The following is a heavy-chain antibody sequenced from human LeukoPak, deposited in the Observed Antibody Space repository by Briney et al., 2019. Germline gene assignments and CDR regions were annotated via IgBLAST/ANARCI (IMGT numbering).Heavy chain of an antibody. D-gene: IGHD3-22*01. V-gene: IGHV3-21*01. CDR3: ARDPARDWGYDSSGYYDY. Sequence: NTGGSLRLSCAAPGITFSNYNMNWVRQAPGKGLEWISAITSSSSYTFYADSVKGRFTISRDNAKNSLYLQMDSLRAEDTAVYYCARDPARDWGYDSSGYYDYWGQGTLVTVSS. CDR1: GITFSNYN. CDR2: ITSSSSYT. J-gene: IGHJ4*02.